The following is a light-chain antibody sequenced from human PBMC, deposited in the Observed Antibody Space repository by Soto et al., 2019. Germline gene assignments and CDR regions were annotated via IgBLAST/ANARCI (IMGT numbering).Light chain of an antibody. CDR1: QTISSW. CDR2: KAS. J-gene: IGKJ1*01. Sequence: DIKMTQSPSTVSVSVVDRGTITCLASQTISSWLAWYQQKPGKAPKLLIYKASTLKSGVPSRFSGSGSGTEFTLTISSLQPDDFATYYCQHYNSYSEAFGQGTKVDIK. CDR3: QHYNSYSEA. V-gene: IGKV1-5*03.